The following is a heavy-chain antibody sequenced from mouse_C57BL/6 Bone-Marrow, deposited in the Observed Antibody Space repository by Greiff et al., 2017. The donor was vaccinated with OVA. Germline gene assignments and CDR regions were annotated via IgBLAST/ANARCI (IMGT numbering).Heavy chain of an antibody. CDR3: ARQGYASFAY. CDR1: GFTFSSYG. D-gene: IGHD3-1*01. CDR2: ISSGGSYT. V-gene: IGHV5-6*01. Sequence: EVMLVESGGDLVKPGGSLKLSCAASGFTFSSYGMSWVRQTPDERLEWVATISSGGSYTYYPDSVKGRFTISRDNAKNTLYLQMSSLKSEDTAMYYCARQGYASFAYWGQGTLVTVSA. J-gene: IGHJ3*01.